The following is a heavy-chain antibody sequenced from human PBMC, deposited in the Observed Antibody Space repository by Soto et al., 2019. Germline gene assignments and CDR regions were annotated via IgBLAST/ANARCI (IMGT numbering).Heavy chain of an antibody. J-gene: IGHJ6*02. V-gene: IGHV6-1*01. Sequence: SQTLSLTCVGSGDTVSSNSVAWNWVRQSPSRDLEWLGRTYYRSRWYSDYAVSVRSRIDINADTSKNQVSLQLNSVTPEDTAVYYCARSEEDSDYYYYGMDVWGQGTTVTSP. D-gene: IGHD2-15*01. CDR2: TYYRSRWYS. CDR3: ARSEEDSDYYYYGMDV. CDR1: GDTVSSNSVA.